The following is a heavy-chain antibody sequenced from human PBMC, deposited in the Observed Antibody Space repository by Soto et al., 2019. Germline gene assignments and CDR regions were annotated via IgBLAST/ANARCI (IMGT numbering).Heavy chain of an antibody. D-gene: IGHD3-22*01. CDR1: GYTFSTYG. CDR3: ARVVPLYDRTSPLDY. V-gene: IGHV1-3*04. Sequence: QVQLVQSGAEEKKPGASVKVSCKASGYTFSTYGIHWVRQAPGKRLEWMGWFNTGNGDTKYSQRFQGRVTLTGDTSASTASMELSGLRSADTAVYYCARVVPLYDRTSPLDYWGQGTLVTVSS. CDR2: FNTGNGDT. J-gene: IGHJ4*02.